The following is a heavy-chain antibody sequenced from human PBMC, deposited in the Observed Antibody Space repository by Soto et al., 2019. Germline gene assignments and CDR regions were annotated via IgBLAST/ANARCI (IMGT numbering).Heavy chain of an antibody. J-gene: IGHJ5*02. CDR1: GYTFNNYW. CDR2: IRPGDSDA. Sequence: GASLEISCKPSGYTFNNYWIGGVRQMPGKGLEWVAVIRPGDSDARYSPSLHGPVAISADKAITTAYLQWSSLKASDSAMYYLSRGGILTGYNWFDAGGEGALHTVSS. V-gene: IGHV5-51*01. D-gene: IGHD3-9*01. CDR3: SRGGILTGYNWFDA.